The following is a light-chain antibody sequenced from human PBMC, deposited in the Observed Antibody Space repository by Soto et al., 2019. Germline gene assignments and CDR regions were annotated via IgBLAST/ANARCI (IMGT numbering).Light chain of an antibody. CDR2: TTD. CDR1: SSNIGSYT. Sequence: QSVLAQPPSASGTPGQRVTISCSGSSSNIGSYTVHWFQQLPGAAPKPLIYTTDQRPSGVPDRFSGSKSGTSASLAINGLQSEDEADYYCAAWDDSLNGHVFGSGTKVTVL. V-gene: IGLV1-44*01. J-gene: IGLJ1*01. CDR3: AAWDDSLNGHV.